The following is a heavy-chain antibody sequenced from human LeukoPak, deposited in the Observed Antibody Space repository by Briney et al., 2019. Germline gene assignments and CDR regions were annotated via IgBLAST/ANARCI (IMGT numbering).Heavy chain of an antibody. CDR3: ARVSGPGMNEYFHL. D-gene: IGHD3-10*01. CDR1: GFTFSGAW. J-gene: IGHJ1*01. V-gene: IGHV3-74*01. Sequence: PGGSLRLSCAASGFTFSGAWLHWVRQAPGKGLVWVSRINNDGTTTKYVDSVKGRFTISRDNAKNTLYLQMNSLRAEDTAVYYCARVSGPGMNEYFHLWGQSTLVTVSS. CDR2: INNDGTTT.